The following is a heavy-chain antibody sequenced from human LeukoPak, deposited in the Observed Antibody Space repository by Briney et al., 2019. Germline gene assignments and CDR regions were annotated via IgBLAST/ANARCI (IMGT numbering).Heavy chain of an antibody. CDR3: AREVYGDFDY. V-gene: IGHV4-59*01. J-gene: IGHJ4*02. CDR2: IYYSGST. CDR1: GGSISSYY. D-gene: IGHD4-17*01. Sequence: PSETLPLTCTVSGGSISSYYWSWIRQPPGKGLEWIGYIYYSGSTNYNPSLKSRVTISVDTSKNQFSLKLSSVTAADTAVYYCAREVYGDFDYWGQGTLVTVSS.